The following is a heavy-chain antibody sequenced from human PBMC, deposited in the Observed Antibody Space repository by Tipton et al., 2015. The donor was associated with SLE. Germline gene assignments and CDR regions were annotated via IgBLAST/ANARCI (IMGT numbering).Heavy chain of an antibody. J-gene: IGHJ4*02. V-gene: IGHV4-61*02. CDR1: GGSISSGGYY. CDR3: ARDISDY. Sequence: TLSLTCTVSGGSISSGGYYWSWIRQPAGKGLEWIGRIYTSGSTHYNPPLKSRVTMSVDTSKNQFSLKLSSVTAADTAVHYCARDISDYWGQGTLVTVSS. CDR2: IYTSGST.